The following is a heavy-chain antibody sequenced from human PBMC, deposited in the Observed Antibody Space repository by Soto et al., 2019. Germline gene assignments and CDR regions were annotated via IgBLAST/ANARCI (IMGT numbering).Heavy chain of an antibody. CDR3: AHSTYDFWSGYSNWFDP. Sequence: SGPTLVNPTQTLTLTCTFSGFSLSTSGVGVGWIRQPPGKALEWLALIYWNDDKRYSPSLKSRLTITKDTSKNQVVLTMTNMDPVDTATYYCAHSTYDFWSGYSNWFDPWGQGTLVTVSS. CDR1: GFSLSTSGVG. V-gene: IGHV2-5*01. CDR2: IYWNDDK. D-gene: IGHD3-3*01. J-gene: IGHJ5*02.